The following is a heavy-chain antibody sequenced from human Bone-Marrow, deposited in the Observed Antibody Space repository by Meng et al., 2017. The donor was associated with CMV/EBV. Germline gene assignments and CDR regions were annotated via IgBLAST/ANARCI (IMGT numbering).Heavy chain of an antibody. CDR2: INHSGST. CDR1: GGSFSGYY. J-gene: IGHJ6*02. D-gene: IGHD2-2*01. CDR3: ARIQGGRSSWPYYYGMDV. Sequence: SETLSLTCAVHGGSFSGYYWSWIRQPPGKGLEWIGEINHSGSTNYNPSLKSRVTISVDTSKNQFSLKLSSVTAADTAVYYCARIQGGRSSWPYYYGMDVWGQGTTVTVSS. V-gene: IGHV4-34*01.